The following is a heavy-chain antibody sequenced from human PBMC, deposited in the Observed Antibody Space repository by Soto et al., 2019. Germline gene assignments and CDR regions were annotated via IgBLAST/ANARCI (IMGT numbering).Heavy chain of an antibody. CDR3: ARDKGRSPLDY. J-gene: IGHJ4*02. Sequence: EVQLVESGGGLVQPGGSLRLSCAASGFTFSSYSMNWARQAPGKGLEWISYISSSSRTIYYPDSVKGRFTISRDNAKNSLYLPMTSLRAEDTAVYYCARDKGRSPLDYWGQGTLVTVSS. CDR1: GFTFSSYS. V-gene: IGHV3-48*01. D-gene: IGHD2-15*01. CDR2: ISSSSRTI.